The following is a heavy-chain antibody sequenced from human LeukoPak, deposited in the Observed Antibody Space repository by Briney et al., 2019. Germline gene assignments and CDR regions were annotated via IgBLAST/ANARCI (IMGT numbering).Heavy chain of an antibody. CDR1: GYSISSGYY. V-gene: IGHV4-38-2*02. D-gene: IGHD6-19*01. Sequence: SQTLSLTCAVSGYSISSGYYWGWIRQPPGKGLEWIGRTYHSGSTYYNPSLKSRVTISVDTSKNQFSLKLSSVTAADTAVYYCARDLPGIAVAGTGYWGQGTLVTVSS. J-gene: IGHJ4*02. CDR3: ARDLPGIAVAGTGY. CDR2: TYHSGST.